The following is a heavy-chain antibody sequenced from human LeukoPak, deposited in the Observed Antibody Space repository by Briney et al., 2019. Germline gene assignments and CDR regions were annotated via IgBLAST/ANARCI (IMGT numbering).Heavy chain of an antibody. J-gene: IGHJ4*02. D-gene: IGHD3-16*01. V-gene: IGHV3-11*01. CDR3: ARWAGGADY. CDR1: GFTFTAYY. Sequence: GGSLRLSCAASGFTFTAYYMTWMRRAPGKGLEWVSYISQSGIGIYNTDSVKGRFTISRDDAKNSLYLQMDSLRAEDTAVYYCARWAGGADYWGQGVLVTVSS. CDR2: ISQSGIGI.